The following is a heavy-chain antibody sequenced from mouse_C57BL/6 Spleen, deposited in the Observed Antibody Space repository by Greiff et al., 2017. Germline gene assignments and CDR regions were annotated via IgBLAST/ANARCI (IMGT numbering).Heavy chain of an antibody. J-gene: IGHJ3*01. CDR2: ISDGGSYT. CDR1: GFTFSSYA. CDR3: ARDNDYDEFAY. Sequence: EVKVVESGGGLVKPGGSLKLSCAASGFTFSSYAMSWVRQTPEKRLEWVATISDGGSYTYYPDNVKGRFTISRDNAKNNLYLQMSHLKSEDTAMYYCARDNDYDEFAYWGQGTLVTVSA. V-gene: IGHV5-4*01. D-gene: IGHD2-4*01.